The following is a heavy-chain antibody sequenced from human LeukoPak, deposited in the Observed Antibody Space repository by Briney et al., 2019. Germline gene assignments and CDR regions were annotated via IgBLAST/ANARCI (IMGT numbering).Heavy chain of an antibody. V-gene: IGHV4-59*01. D-gene: IGHD6-13*01. Sequence: PSETLSLTCTVSGGSISSYYWSRIRQPPGKGLEWIGYIYYSGSTNYNPSLKSRVTISVDTSKNQFSLKLSSVTAADTAVYYCARERRGIAAALGYFDYWGQGTLVTVSS. J-gene: IGHJ4*02. CDR2: IYYSGST. CDR1: GGSISSYY. CDR3: ARERRGIAAALGYFDY.